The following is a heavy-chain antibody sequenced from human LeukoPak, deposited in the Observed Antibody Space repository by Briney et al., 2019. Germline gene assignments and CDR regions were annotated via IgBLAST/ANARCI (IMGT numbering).Heavy chain of an antibody. CDR2: IYYSGST. CDR1: GGSISSSSYY. V-gene: IGHV4-39*07. J-gene: IGHJ5*02. Sequence: PSETLSLTCTVSGGSISSSSYYWGWIRQPPGKGLEWIGSIYYSGSTYYNPSLKSRVTISVDTSKNQFSLKLSSVTAADTAVYYCARDYPTSRPDWFDPWGQGTLVTVSS. D-gene: IGHD2-2*01. CDR3: ARDYPTSRPDWFDP.